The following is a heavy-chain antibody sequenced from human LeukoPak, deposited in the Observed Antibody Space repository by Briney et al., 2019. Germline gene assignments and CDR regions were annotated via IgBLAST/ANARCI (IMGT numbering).Heavy chain of an antibody. D-gene: IGHD5-18*01. CDR1: GYTLTELS. CDR2: FGPEDGET. J-gene: IGHJ4*02. CDR3: ATGRGIQLWYGAPPLNY. V-gene: IGHV1-24*01. Sequence: ASVKVSCKVSGYTLTELSMHWVRQAPGKGLEWMGGFGPEDGETIYAQKFQGRVTMTEDTSTDTAYMELSSLRSEDTAVYYCATGRGIQLWYGAPPLNYWGQGTLVTVPS.